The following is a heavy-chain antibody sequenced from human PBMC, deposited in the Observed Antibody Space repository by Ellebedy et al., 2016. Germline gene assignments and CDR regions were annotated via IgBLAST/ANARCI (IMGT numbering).Heavy chain of an antibody. CDR2: IKSKTDGGTT. CDR3: TLLTYCGGDCYSGIDY. CDR1: GFTFSNAW. Sequence: GGSLRLXCAASGFTFSNAWMSWVRQAPGKGLEWVGRIKSKTDGGTTDYAAPVKGRFTISRDDSKNTLYLQMNSLKTEDTAVYYCTLLTYCGGDCYSGIDYWGQGTLVTVSS. D-gene: IGHD2-21*01. J-gene: IGHJ4*02. V-gene: IGHV3-15*01.